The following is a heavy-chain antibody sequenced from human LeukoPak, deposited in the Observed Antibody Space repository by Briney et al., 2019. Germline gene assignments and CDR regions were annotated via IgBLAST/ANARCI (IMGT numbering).Heavy chain of an antibody. CDR1: GFTVSSNY. CDR2: IYSGGST. D-gene: IGHD6-19*01. CDR3: ARVGAGMWLEYYFEY. V-gene: IGHV3-53*01. Sequence: GGSLRLSCATSGFTVSSNYMSWVRQAPGKGLECGSVIYSGGSTYYADSVTGRFTINMYNYKNRLNLDMNSVRAEDTAVYYCARVGAGMWLEYYFEYWGQGTLVTVSS. J-gene: IGHJ4*02.